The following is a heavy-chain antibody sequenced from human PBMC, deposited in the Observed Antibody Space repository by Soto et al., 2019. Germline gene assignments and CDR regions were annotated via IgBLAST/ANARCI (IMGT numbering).Heavy chain of an antibody. Sequence: QVHLVQSGPEVKKPGSSVKVSCKAPGGTFSNHAINWVRQAPGQGLEWMGRIIPIFTTTNYAHNFQGRVTMSADESTINAYLELLSLKHDDTAVYYCAREVAADGSYREDVFDIWGQGALVTCSS. CDR1: GGTFSNHA. CDR3: AREVAADGSYREDVFDI. D-gene: IGHD6-13*01. V-gene: IGHV1-69*12. CDR2: IIPIFTTT. J-gene: IGHJ3*02.